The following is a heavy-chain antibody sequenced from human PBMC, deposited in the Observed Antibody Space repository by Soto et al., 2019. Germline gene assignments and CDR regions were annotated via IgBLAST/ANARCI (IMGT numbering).Heavy chain of an antibody. CDR3: XXXXXXXADY. Sequence: QVQLQQWGAGLLKPSETLSLTCAVYGGSFTGYYWSWIRQPPGKGLEWIGEINHNGSTNYNPSLXXXXXXXXXXXXXXXXXXXXXXXXXXXXXXXXXXXXXXXADYWGQGTLVTVSS. V-gene: IGHV4-34*01. CDR2: INHNGST. CDR1: GGSFTGYY. J-gene: IGHJ4*02.